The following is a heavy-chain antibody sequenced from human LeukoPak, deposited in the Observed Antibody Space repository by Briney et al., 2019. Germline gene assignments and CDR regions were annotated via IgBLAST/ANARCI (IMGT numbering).Heavy chain of an antibody. Sequence: ASVKVSCKASGYTFTSYGISWVRQAPGQGLEWMGWISAYNGNTNYAQKLQGRVTMTTDTSTSTAYMELRSLRYDDTAVYYCARADKQQLVSYFDYWGQGTLVTVSS. V-gene: IGHV1-18*01. CDR2: ISAYNGNT. D-gene: IGHD6-13*01. J-gene: IGHJ4*02. CDR1: GYTFTSYG. CDR3: ARADKQQLVSYFDY.